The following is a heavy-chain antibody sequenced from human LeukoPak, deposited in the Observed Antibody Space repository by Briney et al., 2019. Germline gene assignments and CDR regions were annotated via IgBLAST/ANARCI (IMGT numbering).Heavy chain of an antibody. J-gene: IGHJ4*02. CDR1: GFTFSSYW. CDR3: ARDSVLGDTATAVDY. Sequence: GGSLRLSCAASGFTFSSYWMHWVRQAPGKGLVWVSRINSDGSSTSYADSVKGRFTISRDNAKNTLYLRMNSLRAEDTAVYYCARDSVLGDTATAVDYWGQGTLVTVSS. D-gene: IGHD5-18*01. V-gene: IGHV3-74*01. CDR2: INSDGSST.